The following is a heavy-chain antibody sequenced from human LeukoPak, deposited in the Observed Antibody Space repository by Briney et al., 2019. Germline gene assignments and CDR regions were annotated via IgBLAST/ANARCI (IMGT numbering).Heavy chain of an antibody. CDR3: ARNGGYSNYYFDY. V-gene: IGHV3-11*06. CDR2: ISSSSSYT. D-gene: IGHD5-18*01. J-gene: IGHJ4*02. CDR1: GFTFSDYY. Sequence: GASLRLSCAASGFTFSDYYMSWIRQAPGKGLEWVSYISSSSSYTNYADSVKGRFTISRDNAKNSLYLQMNSLRAEDTAVYYCARNGGYSNYYFDYWGQGTLVTVSS.